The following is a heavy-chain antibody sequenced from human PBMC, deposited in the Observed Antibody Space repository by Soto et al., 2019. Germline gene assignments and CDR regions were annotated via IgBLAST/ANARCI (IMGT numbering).Heavy chain of an antibody. Sequence: QVQLQQWGAGLLKPSETLSLTCAAYGGSFSGYYWSWIRQPPGKGLEWIGEINHSGSTNYNPSLKSRVTISVDTSKNQFSLKLSSVTAADTAVYYCARGPVGATQPHYYFDYWGQGTLVTVSS. CDR2: INHSGST. CDR1: GGSFSGYY. V-gene: IGHV4-34*01. J-gene: IGHJ4*02. D-gene: IGHD1-26*01. CDR3: ARGPVGATQPHYYFDY.